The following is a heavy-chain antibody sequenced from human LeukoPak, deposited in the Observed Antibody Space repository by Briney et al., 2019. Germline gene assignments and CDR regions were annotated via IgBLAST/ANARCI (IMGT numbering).Heavy chain of an antibody. J-gene: IGHJ2*01. CDR3: ARKSTAAAASHL. Sequence: PSETLSLTRTVSGASISRYYWSWFRQPPGKGLECIGYIFSSGGTKYNPSLESRLTISVDTSRDQVSLSLTSMTPADTAVYYCARKSTAAAASHLWGRGTLVTVSS. CDR2: IFSSGGT. D-gene: IGHD2-2*01. V-gene: IGHV4-59*01. CDR1: GASISRYY.